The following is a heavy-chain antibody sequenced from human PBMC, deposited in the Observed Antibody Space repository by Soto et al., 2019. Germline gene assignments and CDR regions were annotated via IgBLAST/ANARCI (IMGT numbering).Heavy chain of an antibody. CDR2: MNAKSGDT. CDR3: ARGNPFNYACFDV. CDR1: GYTFSDFD. Sequence: ASVKVSCKAPGYTFSDFDINWLRQAAGQGPEWMGWMNAKSGDTFSAQRLQGKFNMTWDTSLSTAYMEVGSLTSDDAAIYYCARGNPFNYACFDVWGQGTTVPVCS. J-gene: IGHJ6*02. D-gene: IGHD3-16*01. V-gene: IGHV1-8*01.